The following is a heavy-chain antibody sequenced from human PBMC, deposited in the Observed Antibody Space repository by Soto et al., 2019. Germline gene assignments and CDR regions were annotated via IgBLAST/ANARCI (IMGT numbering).Heavy chain of an antibody. CDR2: ISYDGSNK. CDR1: GFTFSSYA. CDR3: TKDSDTSMYYYYFYYMDV. D-gene: IGHD2-8*01. Sequence: GGSLRLSCAASGFTFSSYAMHWVRQAPGKGLEWVAVISYDGSNKYHADSVKGRFTISRDNSKNTLYLQMNSLRAKDTAVHYCTKDSDTSMYYYYFYYMDVWGKGTTVTVSS. V-gene: IGHV3-30*18. J-gene: IGHJ6*03.